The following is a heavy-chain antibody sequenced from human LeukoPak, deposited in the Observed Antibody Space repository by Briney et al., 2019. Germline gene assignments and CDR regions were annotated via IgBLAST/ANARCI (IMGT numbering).Heavy chain of an antibody. J-gene: IGHJ4*02. Sequence: GGSLRLSCAASGFTFDDYAMHWVRQAPGKGLEWVSGISWNSGSIGYADSVRGRFTISRDNAKNSLYLQMNSLRAEDTALYYCAKAQRSWYGSGDYWGQGTLVTVSS. CDR1: GFTFDDYA. D-gene: IGHD6-13*01. V-gene: IGHV3-9*01. CDR3: AKAQRSWYGSGDY. CDR2: ISWNSGSI.